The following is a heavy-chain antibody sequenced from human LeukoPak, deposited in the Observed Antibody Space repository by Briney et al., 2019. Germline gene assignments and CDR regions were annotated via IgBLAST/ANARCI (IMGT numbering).Heavy chain of an antibody. Sequence: PSETLSLTCTVSGGSISSGGYYWSWIRQHPGKGLEWIGYIYYSGSTYYNPSLKSRVTISVDTSKNQFSLKLSSVTAADTAVYYCASKPAATLNWFDPWGQGTLVTVSS. J-gene: IGHJ5*02. D-gene: IGHD2-2*01. V-gene: IGHV4-31*03. CDR3: ASKPAATLNWFDP. CDR2: IYYSGST. CDR1: GGSISSGGYY.